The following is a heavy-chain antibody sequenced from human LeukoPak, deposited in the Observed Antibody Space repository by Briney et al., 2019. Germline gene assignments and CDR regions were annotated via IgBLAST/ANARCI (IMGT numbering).Heavy chain of an antibody. V-gene: IGHV4-31*02. Sequence: LRLSCAASGFTVSSNYMSWVRQLPGKGLEWIGYIYNSGTTYYNPSLKSRVTISVDSSKSQFSLQLTSVTAADTAVYYCARDNHYFDYWGQGTLVTVSS. CDR2: IYNSGTT. D-gene: IGHD1-14*01. CDR1: GFTVSSNY. J-gene: IGHJ4*02. CDR3: ARDNHYFDY.